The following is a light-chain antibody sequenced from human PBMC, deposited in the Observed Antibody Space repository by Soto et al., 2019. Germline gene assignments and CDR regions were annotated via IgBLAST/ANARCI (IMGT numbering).Light chain of an antibody. Sequence: EIVMTQSPATLSVSPGERYTLSCRASQSVSSDLAWYHQKPGQAPRLLIYGASTRATGIPARFSGSGSGTEFTLTINSLQSEDFAVYYCQQYNNWPRTFGQGTKVDIK. CDR2: GAS. CDR3: QQYNNWPRT. V-gene: IGKV3-15*01. CDR1: QSVSSD. J-gene: IGKJ1*01.